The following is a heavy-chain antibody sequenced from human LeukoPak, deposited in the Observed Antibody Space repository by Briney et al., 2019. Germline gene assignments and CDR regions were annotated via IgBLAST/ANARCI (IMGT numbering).Heavy chain of an antibody. Sequence: PVKVSCKASGGTFSSYAISWVRQAPGQGLEWMGRIIPIFGIANYAQKFQGRVTITADKSTSTAYMELSSLRSEDTAVYYCARGPPAMAPNYYFDYWGQGTLVTVSS. CDR2: IIPIFGIA. D-gene: IGHD5-18*01. CDR1: GGTFSSYA. J-gene: IGHJ4*02. V-gene: IGHV1-69*04. CDR3: ARGPPAMAPNYYFDY.